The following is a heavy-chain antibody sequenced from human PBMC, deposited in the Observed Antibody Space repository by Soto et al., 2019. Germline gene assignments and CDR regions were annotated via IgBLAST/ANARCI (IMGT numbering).Heavy chain of an antibody. V-gene: IGHV1-69*01. CDR3: ARDLPTYYYDSSGYSQDAFDI. Sequence: QVQLVQSGAEVKKPGSSVKVSCKASGGTFSSYAISWVRQAPGQGLEWMGGIIPIFGTANYAQKFQGRVTITADESTSTAYKALSSLRSEDTAVYYCARDLPTYYYDSSGYSQDAFDIWGQGTMVTVSS. D-gene: IGHD3-22*01. CDR1: GGTFSSYA. J-gene: IGHJ3*02. CDR2: IIPIFGTA.